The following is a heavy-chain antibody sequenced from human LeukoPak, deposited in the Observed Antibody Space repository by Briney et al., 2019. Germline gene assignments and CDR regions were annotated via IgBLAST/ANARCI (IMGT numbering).Heavy chain of an antibody. CDR2: IYSGGST. CDR3: ARSHASGSGDPIYYYYYMDV. D-gene: IGHD7-27*01. Sequence: GGSLRLSCAASGFTVSSNYMSWVRQAPGKGLGWVSVIYSGGSTYYADSVKGRFTISRDNSKNTLYLQMNSLRAEDTAVYYCARSHASGSGDPIYYYYYMDVWGKGTTVTVSS. V-gene: IGHV3-53*01. J-gene: IGHJ6*03. CDR1: GFTVSSNY.